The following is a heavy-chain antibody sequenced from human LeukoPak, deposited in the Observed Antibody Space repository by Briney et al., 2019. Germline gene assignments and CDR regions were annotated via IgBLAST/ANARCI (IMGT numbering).Heavy chain of an antibody. CDR3: ARGLTGGNHYFDY. J-gene: IGHJ4*02. CDR2: IYYSGST. CDR1: GGSISSYY. V-gene: IGHV4-59*12. Sequence: SETLSLTCTVSGGSISSYYWSWIRQPPGKGLEWIGYIYYSGSTNYNPSLKSRVTISVDTSKNQFSLKLSSVTAADTAVYYCARGLTGGNHYFDYWGQGTLVTVSS. D-gene: IGHD4-23*01.